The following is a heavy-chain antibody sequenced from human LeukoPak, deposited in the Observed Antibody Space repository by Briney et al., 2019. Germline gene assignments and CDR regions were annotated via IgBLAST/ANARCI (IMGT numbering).Heavy chain of an antibody. Sequence: GGSLRLSCAASGFTFSSYWMSWVRQAPGKGLEWVANIKQDGSEKYYVDSVKGRFTISRDNAKNSLYLQMNSLRAEDTAVYYCAKAGRGYYDSSGYVPSGAFDIWGQGTMVTVSS. CDR1: GFTFSSYW. J-gene: IGHJ3*02. V-gene: IGHV3-7*03. CDR3: AKAGRGYYDSSGYVPSGAFDI. D-gene: IGHD3-22*01. CDR2: IKQDGSEK.